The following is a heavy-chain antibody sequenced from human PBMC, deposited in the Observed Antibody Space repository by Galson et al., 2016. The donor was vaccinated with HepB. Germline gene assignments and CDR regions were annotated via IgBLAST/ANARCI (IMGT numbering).Heavy chain of an antibody. CDR2: ISYDRSNK. CDR3: AKDSLVYAIDHYYGMDV. CDR1: GFTFTRYG. V-gene: IGHV3-30*18. Sequence: SLRLSCAASGFTFTRYGMHWVRQAPGKGLEWVSVISYDRSNKYYADSVKGRFTISRDNSKNTLDLQMNSLRAEDTAVYYCAKDSLVYAIDHYYGMDVWGQGTMVTVSS. J-gene: IGHJ6*02. D-gene: IGHD2-8*01.